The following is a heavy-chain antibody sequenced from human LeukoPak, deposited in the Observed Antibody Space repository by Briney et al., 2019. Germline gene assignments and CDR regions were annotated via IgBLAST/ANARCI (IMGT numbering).Heavy chain of an antibody. CDR2: IYSGGST. J-gene: IGHJ4*02. V-gene: IGHV3-53*01. CDR3: AKVLRYFDWFNDY. Sequence: GGSLRLSCAASGFTVSSNYMSWVRQAPGKGLEWVSVIYSGGSTYYADSVKGRFTISRDNSKNTLYLQMNSLRAEDTAVYYCAKVLRYFDWFNDYWGQGTLVTVSS. D-gene: IGHD3-9*01. CDR1: GFTVSSNY.